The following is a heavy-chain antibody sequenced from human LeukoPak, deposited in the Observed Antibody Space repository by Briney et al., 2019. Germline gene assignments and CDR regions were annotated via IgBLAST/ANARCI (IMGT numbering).Heavy chain of an antibody. Sequence: SETLSLTCTVSGGSISSSSYYWAWIRQPPGKGLEWIGYIYHSGSTYYNPSLKSRVTISVDRSKNQFSLKLSSVTAADTAVYYCAARSIDFDYWGQGTLVTVSS. V-gene: IGHV4-39*07. J-gene: IGHJ4*02. CDR1: GGSISSSSYY. CDR3: AARSIDFDY. D-gene: IGHD6-6*01. CDR2: IYHSGST.